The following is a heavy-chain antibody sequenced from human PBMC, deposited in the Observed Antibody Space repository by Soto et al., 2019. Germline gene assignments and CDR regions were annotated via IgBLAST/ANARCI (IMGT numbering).Heavy chain of an antibody. J-gene: IGHJ6*02. V-gene: IGHV3-74*01. Sequence: GGSLRLSCAATGFTFSNYWMHWVRQTPGKGLVWVSRINSDGSTTNYADSVKGRFTISRDSAKNTLYLQMNSLRAEDTAAYYCARGNYYSMDVWGQGTTVTVSS. CDR3: ARGNYYSMDV. CDR1: GFTFSNYW. CDR2: INSDGSTT.